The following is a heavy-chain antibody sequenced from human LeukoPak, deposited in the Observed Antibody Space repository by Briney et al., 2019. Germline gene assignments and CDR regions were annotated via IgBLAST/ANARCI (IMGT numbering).Heavy chain of an antibody. V-gene: IGHV4-31*02. J-gene: IGHJ5*02. CDR2: IFYSGST. CDR3: ARDLTGLNWSDP. D-gene: IGHD3-9*01. Sequence: LRLSCAASGFTFSSYAMSWVRQAPGKGLEWIGYIFYSGSTYYNPSLKSRVTISVDTSKNQFSLKLSSVTAADTAVYYCARDLTGLNWSDPWGQGTLVTVSS. CDR1: GFTFSSYA.